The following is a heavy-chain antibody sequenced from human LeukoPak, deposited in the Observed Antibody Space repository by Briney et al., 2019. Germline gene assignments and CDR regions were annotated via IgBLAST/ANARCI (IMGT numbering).Heavy chain of an antibody. CDR2: LSGSGYNT. CDR3: AKDPYDTRYFDY. Sequence: GGSLRLSCAASGFTFSSHALSWVRQAPGKGLEWVSSLSGSGYNTYYADSVKGRFTISRDNSKNTVYLQMNSLRAEDMAVYYCAKDPYDTRYFDYWGQGTLVTVSS. V-gene: IGHV3-23*01. D-gene: IGHD3-9*01. J-gene: IGHJ4*02. CDR1: GFTFSSHA.